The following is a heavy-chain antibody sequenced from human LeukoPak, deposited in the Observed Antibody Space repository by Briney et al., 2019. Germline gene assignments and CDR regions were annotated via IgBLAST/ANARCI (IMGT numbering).Heavy chain of an antibody. CDR3: ARSNGGNSGGTFWY. J-gene: IGHJ4*02. D-gene: IGHD4-23*01. Sequence: GGSLRLSCAASGFTFSTYAMIWLRQAPGKGLEGVSDLSGSGSSTYYADSVKGRFTISRDNSKNTLYLQMGSLRAEDMAVYYCARSNGGNSGGTFWYWGQGTLVTVSS. CDR2: LSGSGSST. CDR1: GFTFSTYA. V-gene: IGHV3-23*01.